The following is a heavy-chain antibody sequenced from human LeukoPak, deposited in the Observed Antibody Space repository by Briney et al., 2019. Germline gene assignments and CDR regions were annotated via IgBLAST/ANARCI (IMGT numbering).Heavy chain of an antibody. CDR3: PTGGNPSLTDI. Sequence: PGGSLRLSCAASGFTFNNAWMNWVRQAPGKGLEWVGRIKGKADGGTTDYAAPVKGRFTISRDDSKNTVYLQMDSLKAEDTAVYYCPTGGNPSLTDIWGQGTMVTVSS. V-gene: IGHV3-15*07. D-gene: IGHD4-23*01. CDR1: GFTFNNAW. CDR2: IKGKADGGTT. J-gene: IGHJ3*02.